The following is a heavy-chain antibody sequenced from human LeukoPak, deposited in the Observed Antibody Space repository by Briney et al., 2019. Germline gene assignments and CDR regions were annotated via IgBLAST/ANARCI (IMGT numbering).Heavy chain of an antibody. CDR1: GFTFSNYA. V-gene: IGHV3-23*01. CDR3: ASAYVEMATAYWPYYFDY. Sequence: TGGSLRLSCAASGFTFSNYAVTWVRQAPGKGLEWVATITNGAGATYDADSVKGRFTISRDNSKNTLYLQMNSLRAEDTAVYYCASAYVEMATAYWPYYFDYWGQGTLVTVSS. J-gene: IGHJ4*02. CDR2: ITNGAGAT. D-gene: IGHD5-24*01.